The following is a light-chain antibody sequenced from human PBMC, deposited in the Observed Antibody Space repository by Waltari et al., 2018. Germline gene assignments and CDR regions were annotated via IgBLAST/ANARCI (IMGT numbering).Light chain of an antibody. V-gene: IGKV1-NL1*01. CDR3: QQHYTIPLT. CDR2: AVS. J-gene: IGKJ4*01. CDR1: QDISTS. Sequence: DIQMTQSPSSLSASVGDRVTITCRASQDISTSLAWNQQNPGKAPNLLPHAVSRLENEVPPRLGGSGSGQDYTLTISSLRPDDFAPYSCQQHYTIPLTFGGGTRVEI.